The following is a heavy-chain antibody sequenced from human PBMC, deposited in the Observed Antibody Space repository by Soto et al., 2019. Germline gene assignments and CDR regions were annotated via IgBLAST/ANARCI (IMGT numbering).Heavy chain of an antibody. Sequence: QLQLQESGSGLVKPSQTLSLTCAVSGGPISRGGYSWSWIRQPPGKGLEWIGYIYHSGSTYYNPSLKSRVTISVDRSNNQFSLKLSSVTAADTAVYYCARGPKNYYYYYGMDVWGQGTTVTVSS. CDR1: GGPISRGGYS. J-gene: IGHJ6*02. CDR3: ARGPKNYYYYYGMDV. V-gene: IGHV4-30-2*01. CDR2: IYHSGST.